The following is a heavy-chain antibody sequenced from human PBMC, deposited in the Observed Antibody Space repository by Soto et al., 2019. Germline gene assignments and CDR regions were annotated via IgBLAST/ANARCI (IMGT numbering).Heavy chain of an antibody. CDR1: GVSVSSGSYY. J-gene: IGHJ4*02. CDR3: ARDRGTDDS. V-gene: IGHV4-61*01. CDR2: SYHTGIT. Sequence: SETLSLTCSVSGVSVSSGSYYLSWIRQPPGKGLEWMGYSYHTGITKYNPALRSRVTISVDTSKNQFSLNLKSVTAADTAVYYCARDRGTDDSWGQGTLVTVSS.